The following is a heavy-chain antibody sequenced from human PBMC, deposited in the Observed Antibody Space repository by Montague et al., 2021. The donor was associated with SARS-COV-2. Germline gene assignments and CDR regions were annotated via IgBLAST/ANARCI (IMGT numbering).Heavy chain of an antibody. CDR2: VNSSGTT. D-gene: IGHD4/OR15-4a*01. V-gene: IGHV4-4*08. CDR3: ATLTQSNGDF. CDR1: SDSINSYY. J-gene: IGHJ4*02. Sequence: SETLSLTCTVSSDSINSYYWGWIRQPPGKRLEWLGYVNSSGTTNYNPSLNSRIAISVDRSKNQFSLRLDSVTAADTAIYYCATLTQSNGDFWGQGALVTVS.